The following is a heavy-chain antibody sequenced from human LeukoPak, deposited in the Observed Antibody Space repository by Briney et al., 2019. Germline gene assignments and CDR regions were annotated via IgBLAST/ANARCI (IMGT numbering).Heavy chain of an antibody. J-gene: IGHJ5*02. CDR1: GYTFTGYY. D-gene: IGHD2-2*01. V-gene: IGHV1-2*02. Sequence: GASVKVSCKASGYTFTGYYMHWVRQAPGQGLERMGWINPNSGGTNYAQKFQGRVTMTRDTSISTAYMELSRLRSDDTAVYYCAREAICSSTSCHVGWFDPWGQGTLVTVSS. CDR3: AREAICSSTSCHVGWFDP. CDR2: INPNSGGT.